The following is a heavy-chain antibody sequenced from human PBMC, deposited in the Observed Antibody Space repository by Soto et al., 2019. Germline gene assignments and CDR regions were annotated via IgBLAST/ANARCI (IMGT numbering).Heavy chain of an antibody. J-gene: IGHJ6*02. V-gene: IGHV1-18*01. CDR1: GYTFTRYG. CDR2: INTYNGNT. Sequence: QVQLVQSGAEVKNPGASVKVSCKASGYTFTRYGIGWARQAPGQGLEWMGWINTYNGNTNYAQNVPCRVTLTTDTSTSTAYMELRSLRSNDTAIYYCAMVDVYVTPSPQDVWGQGTTVIVSS. D-gene: IGHD3-16*01. CDR3: AMVDVYVTPSPQDV.